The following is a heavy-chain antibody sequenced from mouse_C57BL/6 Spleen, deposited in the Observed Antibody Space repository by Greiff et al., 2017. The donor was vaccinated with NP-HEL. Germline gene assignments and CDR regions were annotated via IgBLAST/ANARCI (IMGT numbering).Heavy chain of an antibody. CDR3: ARREITTVVPFAY. CDR2: IYPRDGST. Sequence: QVQLQQSGAELVKPGASVKLSCKASGYTFTSYDINWVKQRPGQGLEWIGWIYPRDGSTKYNEKFKGKATLTVDTSSSTAYMELNSLTSDDSAVYFGARREITTVVPFAYWGQGTLVTVSA. V-gene: IGHV1-85*01. D-gene: IGHD1-1*01. CDR1: GYTFTSYD. J-gene: IGHJ3*01.